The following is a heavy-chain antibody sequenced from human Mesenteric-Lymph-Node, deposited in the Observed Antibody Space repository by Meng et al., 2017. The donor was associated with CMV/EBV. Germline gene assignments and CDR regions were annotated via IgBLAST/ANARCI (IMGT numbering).Heavy chain of an antibody. D-gene: IGHD2-2*01. V-gene: IGHV3-53*01. CDR1: DFTVSSDY. Sequence: GESLKISCAASDFTVSSDYMSWVRQAPGKGLEWVSVIYGGDTTYYADSVKGRFTISRDNAKNSLYLQMNSLTAEDTAMYYCARDTSSRGWGQGTLVTVSS. CDR2: IYGGDTT. CDR3: ARDTSSRG. J-gene: IGHJ4*02.